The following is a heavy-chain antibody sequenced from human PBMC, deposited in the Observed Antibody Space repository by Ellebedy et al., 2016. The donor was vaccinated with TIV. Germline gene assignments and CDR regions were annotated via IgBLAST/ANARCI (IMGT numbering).Heavy chain of an antibody. CDR3: ARSDKTWGYYYYGMDV. CDR2: IYYSGST. Sequence: SETLSLTCTVSGGSISNFYWSWIRQPPGRGLECIGYIYYSGSTNYNPSLKSRVTISVDTSKNQFSLKLSSVTAADTAVYYCARSDKTWGYYYYGMDVWGQGTTVTVSS. J-gene: IGHJ6*02. V-gene: IGHV4-59*08. D-gene: IGHD7-27*01. CDR1: GGSISNFY.